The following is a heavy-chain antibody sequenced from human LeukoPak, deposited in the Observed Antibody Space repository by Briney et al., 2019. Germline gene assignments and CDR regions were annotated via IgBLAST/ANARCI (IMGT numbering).Heavy chain of an antibody. D-gene: IGHD7-27*01. CDR1: GGSISSYY. CDR3: ARDTEDWGFDY. V-gene: IGHV4-59*01. J-gene: IGHJ4*02. Sequence: SETLSLTCTVSGGSISSYYWSWIRQPPGKGLEWIGYIYYSGSTNYNPSLKSRVTISVDTSKNQFSLKLSSVTAADTAVYYCARDTEDWGFDYWGQGTPVTVSS. CDR2: IYYSGST.